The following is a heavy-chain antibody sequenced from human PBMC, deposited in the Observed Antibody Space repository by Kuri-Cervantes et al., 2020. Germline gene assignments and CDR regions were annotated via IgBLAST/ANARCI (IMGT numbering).Heavy chain of an antibody. CDR1: GFTFSSYG. CDR3: AKSGYYDILTGYLSH. V-gene: IGHV3-33*06. D-gene: IGHD3-9*01. CDR2: IWYDGSNK. J-gene: IGHJ4*02. Sequence: GESLKISCAVSGFTFSSYGMHWVRQAPGKGLEWVAVIWYDGSNKYYADSVKGRFTISRDNSKNTLYLQMNSLRAEDTAVYYCAKSGYYDILTGYLSHWGQGTLVTVSS.